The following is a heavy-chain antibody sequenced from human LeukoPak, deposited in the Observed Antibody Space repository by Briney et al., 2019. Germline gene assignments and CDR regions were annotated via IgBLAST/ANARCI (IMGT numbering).Heavy chain of an antibody. J-gene: IGHJ4*02. Sequence: PGGSLRLSCAASGFTFSSYWMHWVRQAPGKGLVWVSRINSDGSSTSYADSVKGRFTISRDNAKNSLYLQMNSLRAEDTAVYYCATLGTGYYTHGGRDYWGQGTLVTVSS. CDR1: GFTFSSYW. V-gene: IGHV3-74*01. D-gene: IGHD3/OR15-3a*01. CDR3: ATLGTGYYTHGGRDY. CDR2: INSDGSST.